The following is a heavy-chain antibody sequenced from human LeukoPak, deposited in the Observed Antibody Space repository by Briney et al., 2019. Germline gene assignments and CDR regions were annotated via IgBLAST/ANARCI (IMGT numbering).Heavy chain of an antibody. CDR1: GGSFSGYY. CDR2: INHSGST. D-gene: IGHD6-13*01. Sequence: PSETLSLTCAVYGGSFSGYYWSWIRQPPGKGLEWIGEINHSGSTNYNPSLKSRVTISVDTSKNQFSLKLSSVTAADTAVYYCARGSLGYSSSFHGDYYYYMDVWGKGTTVTVSS. CDR3: ARGSLGYSSSFHGDYYYYMDV. V-gene: IGHV4-34*01. J-gene: IGHJ6*03.